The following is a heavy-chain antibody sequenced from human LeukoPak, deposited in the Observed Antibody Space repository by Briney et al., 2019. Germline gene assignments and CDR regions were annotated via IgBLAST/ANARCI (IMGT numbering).Heavy chain of an antibody. Sequence: SETLSLTRTVSGGPIYSYYWSWIRQTAGKGLEWIGRLYPGVSTNNYNPSLKSRVSMSVDTSKNQFALKLSAVTAADTAVYYCARLKFYDSTGYSPGHYMDVWGKGTTVTVSS. D-gene: IGHD3-22*01. V-gene: IGHV4-4*07. J-gene: IGHJ6*03. CDR2: LYPGVSTN. CDR1: GGPIYSYY. CDR3: ARLKFYDSTGYSPGHYMDV.